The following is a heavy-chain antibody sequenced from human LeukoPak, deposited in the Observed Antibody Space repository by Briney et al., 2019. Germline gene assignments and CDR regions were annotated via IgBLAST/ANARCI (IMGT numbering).Heavy chain of an antibody. V-gene: IGHV1-2*02. Sequence: EASVKVSCKASGYTFTGHYMHWVRQAPGQGLEWMGWSNPYSGGTHYALIFQDRVTMTRDTSISTAYMELSRLRSDDTAVYYCARRIAGRMINDAFDIWGQGTMVTVSS. D-gene: IGHD6-6*01. CDR2: SNPYSGGT. J-gene: IGHJ3*02. CDR1: GYTFTGHY. CDR3: ARRIAGRMINDAFDI.